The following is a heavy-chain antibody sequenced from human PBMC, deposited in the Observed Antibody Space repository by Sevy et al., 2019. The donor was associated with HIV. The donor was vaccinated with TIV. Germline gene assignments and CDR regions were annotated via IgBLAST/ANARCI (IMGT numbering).Heavy chain of an antibody. D-gene: IGHD2-21*02. J-gene: IGHJ4*02. CDR2: ISHDERYK. Sequence: GGSLRLSCAASGFTFSNYDMHWVRQAPGKGLDWVAVISHDERYKNYAESVKVRFTISRDNFKNTLFLQMDSLRPEDTAVYCCARLVSCGGDCYYLDSWGQGALVTVSS. CDR3: ARLVSCGGDCYYLDS. CDR1: GFTFSNYD. V-gene: IGHV3-30*04.